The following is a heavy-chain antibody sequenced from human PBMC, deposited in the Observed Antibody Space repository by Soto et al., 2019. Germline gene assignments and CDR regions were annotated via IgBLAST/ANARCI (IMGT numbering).Heavy chain of an antibody. CDR2: IYHSGST. CDR1: GGSISSSNW. Sequence: QVQLQESGPGLVKPSGTLSLTCAVSGGSISSSNWWSWVRQPPGKGLEWIGEIYHSGSTNYNPSLKSRVTISVDKSKNQFSLKLSSVTAADTAVYYCARAPQWSEGDYYYYYGMDVWGQVTTVTVSS. CDR3: ARAPQWSEGDYYYYYGMDV. D-gene: IGHD6-19*01. V-gene: IGHV4-4*02. J-gene: IGHJ6*02.